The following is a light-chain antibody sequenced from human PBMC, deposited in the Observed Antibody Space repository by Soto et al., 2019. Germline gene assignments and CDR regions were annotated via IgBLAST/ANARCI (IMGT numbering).Light chain of an antibody. J-gene: IGKJ4*01. CDR1: QGIASY. CDR2: GAS. Sequence: IQLTQSPASLSASVGDSVSITCRASQGIASYLAWYQQKSGKAPKLLIYGASTLQSGVPSRFSGSGSGTEFTLTINSLQAEDFATYYCQQTRSYPFTFGGGTKVEIK. V-gene: IGKV1-9*01. CDR3: QQTRSYPFT.